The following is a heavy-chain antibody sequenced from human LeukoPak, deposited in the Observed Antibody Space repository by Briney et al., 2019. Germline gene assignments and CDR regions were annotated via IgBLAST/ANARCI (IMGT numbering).Heavy chain of an antibody. CDR2: INPNSGGT. CDR3: ARVSSGVRKVYYDSPGAFDI. Sequence: ASVKVSCKASGYTFTGYYMHWVRQAPGQGLEWMGLINPNSGGTNYAQKFQGWVTMTRDTSISTAYMEPSRLRSDDTAVYYCARVSSGVRKVYYDSPGAFDIWGQGTMVTVSS. J-gene: IGHJ3*02. CDR1: GYTFTGYY. V-gene: IGHV1-2*04. D-gene: IGHD3-22*01.